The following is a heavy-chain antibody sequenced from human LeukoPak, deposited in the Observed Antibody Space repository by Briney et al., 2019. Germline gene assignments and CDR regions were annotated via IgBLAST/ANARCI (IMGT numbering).Heavy chain of an antibody. J-gene: IGHJ4*02. CDR3: ARFRYCSGGTYCHFDS. CDR2: ISGSGDST. V-gene: IGHV3-23*01. CDR1: GFTVSSNY. Sequence: PGGSLRLSCAASGFTVSSNYMSWVRQAPGKGLEWVSAISGSGDSTYYADSVKGRFIISRDNSKNTLHLQMNSLRAEDTAVYYCARFRYCSGGTYCHFDSWGQGTLVTVSS. D-gene: IGHD2-15*01.